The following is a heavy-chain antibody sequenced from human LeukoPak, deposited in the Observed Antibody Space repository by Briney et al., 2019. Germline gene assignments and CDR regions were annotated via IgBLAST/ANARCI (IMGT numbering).Heavy chain of an antibody. CDR3: ARGNGLS. CDR1: GGSFSGYY. J-gene: IGHJ3*01. D-gene: IGHD2-8*01. Sequence: SETLSFTCAVYGGSFSGYYWSWIRQPPGKGLEWIGEINHSGSTNYNPSLKSRVTISVDTSKNQFSLKLSSVTAADTAVYYCARGNGLSWGQGTMVTVSS. CDR2: INHSGST. V-gene: IGHV4-34*01.